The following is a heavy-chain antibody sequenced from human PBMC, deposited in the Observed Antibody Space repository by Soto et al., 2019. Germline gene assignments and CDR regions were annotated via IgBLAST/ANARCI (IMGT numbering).Heavy chain of an antibody. J-gene: IGHJ4*02. CDR1: GFTFSSYA. CDR2: ISSNGGST. V-gene: IGHV3-64*01. Sequence: GGSLRLSCAASGFTFSSYAMHWVRQAPGKGLEYVSAISSNGGSTYYANSVKGRFTISRDNSKNTLYLQMGSLRAEDMAVYYCARPKASLYYFDYWAQRTLVTVSS. CDR3: ARPKASLYYFDY.